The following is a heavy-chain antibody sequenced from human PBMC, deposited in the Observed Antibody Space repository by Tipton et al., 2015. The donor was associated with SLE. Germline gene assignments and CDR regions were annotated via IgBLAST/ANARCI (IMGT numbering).Heavy chain of an antibody. J-gene: IGHJ5*02. CDR1: GGSISPYY. D-gene: IGHD5-18*01. CDR3: ARLHGYSYGLNWFDP. Sequence: TLSLTCTVSGGSISPYYWSWIRQPAGKGLEWIGRIYASGSTNYNPSLKSRVTMSVDTSKNHFSLKLISVTAADTAVYYCARLHGYSYGLNWFDPWGQGTLISVSS. V-gene: IGHV4-4*07. CDR2: IYASGST.